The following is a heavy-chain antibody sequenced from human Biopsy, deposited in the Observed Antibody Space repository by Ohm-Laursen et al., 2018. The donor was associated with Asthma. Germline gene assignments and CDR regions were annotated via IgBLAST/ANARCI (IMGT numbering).Heavy chain of an antibody. Sequence: GASVKVFCKASGYTFINYAIHWVRQAPGQRLEWMGWINAGNGNTKYSQKFQGRVTISRDTSASTAYMDLSSLRCEDTAVYYCARTYYDFLTGQVNDAFAMWGQGTMVTVSS. V-gene: IGHV1-3*01. J-gene: IGHJ3*02. CDR2: INAGNGNT. CDR3: ARTYYDFLTGQVNDAFAM. CDR1: GYTFINYA. D-gene: IGHD3-9*01.